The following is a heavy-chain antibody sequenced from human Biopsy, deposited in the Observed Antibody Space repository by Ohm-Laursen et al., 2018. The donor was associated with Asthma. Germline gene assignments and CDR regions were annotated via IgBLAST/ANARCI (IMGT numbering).Heavy chain of an antibody. CDR1: GFTFSSYD. CDR2: ISNNGGRT. V-gene: IGHV3-64*04. J-gene: IGHJ4*02. D-gene: IGHD2-2*01. CDR3: AREGHEYCSSTSCASFDY. Sequence: SLRLSCAATGFTFSSYDMHWVRQAPGKGLEYVSGISNNGGRTNYGDSVKGRFTISRDNSKNTLYLQMNSLRAEDTAVYYCAREGHEYCSSTSCASFDYWGQGTLVTVSS.